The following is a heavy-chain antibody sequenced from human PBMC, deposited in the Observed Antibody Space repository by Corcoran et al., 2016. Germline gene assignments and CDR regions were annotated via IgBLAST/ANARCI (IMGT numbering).Heavy chain of an antibody. D-gene: IGHD6-6*01. V-gene: IGHV4-34*01. J-gene: IGHJ5*02. CDR2: INHSGST. CDR3: ARAEYSSSSAWFDP. CDR1: GGSFSGYY. Sequence: QVQLQQWGAGLLKPSETLSLTCAVYGGSFSGYYWSWIRQPPGKGMEWIGEINHSGSTNYNPSLKSRVTISVDTSKNQLSLKLSSVTAADTAVYYCARAEYSSSSAWFDPWGQGTLVTVSS.